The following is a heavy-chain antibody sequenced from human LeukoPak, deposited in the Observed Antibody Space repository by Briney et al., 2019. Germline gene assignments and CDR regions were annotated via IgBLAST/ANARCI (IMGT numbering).Heavy chain of an antibody. J-gene: IGHJ3*02. Sequence: GGSLRLSCAASGFTFSRHSMNWVRQAPGKGLEWVSYISRSSSTIHYADSVKGRFTISRDNAKSSLFLQMNSLRAEDTAVYYCARSLQYYYDSSGYYYAFDIWGQGTMVTVSS. CDR3: ARSLQYYYDSSGYYYAFDI. CDR2: ISRSSSTI. D-gene: IGHD3-22*01. CDR1: GFTFSRHS. V-gene: IGHV3-48*04.